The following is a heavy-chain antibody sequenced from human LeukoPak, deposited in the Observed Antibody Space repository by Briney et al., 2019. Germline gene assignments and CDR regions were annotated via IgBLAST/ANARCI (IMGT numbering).Heavy chain of an antibody. Sequence: SETLSLTCAVSGGSISSSSYYWGWIRQPPGKGLEWIGSIYHSGSTYYNPSLKSRVTISVDTSKNQFSLKLSSVTAADTAVYYCARGGWGSGWLRYYFDYWGQGTLVTVSS. CDR3: ARGGWGSGWLRYYFDY. J-gene: IGHJ4*02. CDR2: IYHSGST. CDR1: GGSISSSSYY. D-gene: IGHD6-13*01. V-gene: IGHV4-39*07.